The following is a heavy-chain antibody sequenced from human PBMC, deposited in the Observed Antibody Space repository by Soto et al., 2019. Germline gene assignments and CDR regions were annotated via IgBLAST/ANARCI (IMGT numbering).Heavy chain of an antibody. Sequence: SQTLSLTCAISGDSVSSNSAAWNWIRQSPSRGLEWLGRTYYRSKWYNDYAVSVKSRITINPDTSKNQFSLQLNSVTPEDTAVYYCARAEQWLIGGKYYYYGMDVWGQGTTVTVSS. V-gene: IGHV6-1*01. J-gene: IGHJ6*02. CDR2: TYYRSKWYN. D-gene: IGHD6-19*01. CDR3: ARAEQWLIGGKYYYYGMDV. CDR1: GDSVSSNSAA.